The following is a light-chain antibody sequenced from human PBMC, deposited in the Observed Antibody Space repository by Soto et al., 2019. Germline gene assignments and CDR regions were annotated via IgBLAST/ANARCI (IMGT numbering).Light chain of an antibody. CDR3: SSYTSSATLYV. Sequence: QSVLTQPPSASGSPGQSVTISCTGTSSDVGGYNYVSWYQQHPGKAPKLMIYEVSKRPSGVPDRFSGSKSGNTASLTVSGLQAEDEADYYCSSYTSSATLYVFGTGTQLTVL. J-gene: IGLJ1*01. CDR2: EVS. V-gene: IGLV2-8*01. CDR1: SSDVGGYNY.